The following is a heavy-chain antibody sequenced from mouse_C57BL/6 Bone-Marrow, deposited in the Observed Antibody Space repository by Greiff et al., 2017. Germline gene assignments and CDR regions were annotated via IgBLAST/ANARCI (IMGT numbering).Heavy chain of an antibody. D-gene: IGHD1-1*01. CDR1: GYTFTSYG. Sequence: QVQLQQSGAELARPGASVKLSCKASGYTFTSYGISWVKQRTGQGLEWIGEIYPRSGNTYYNEKFKGKATLTADKSSSTAYMELRSLTSEDSAVYVCATPYYGSSLYAMDYWGQGTSVTVSS. CDR3: ATPYYGSSLYAMDY. V-gene: IGHV1-81*01. J-gene: IGHJ4*01. CDR2: IYPRSGNT.